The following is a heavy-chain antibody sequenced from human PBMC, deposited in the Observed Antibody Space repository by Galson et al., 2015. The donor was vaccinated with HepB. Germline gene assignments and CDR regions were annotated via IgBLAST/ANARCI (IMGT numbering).Heavy chain of an antibody. J-gene: IGHJ4*02. CDR3: ARNPFGTGNFEH. V-gene: IGHV1-8*01. D-gene: IGHD1-1*01. CDR2: MTPNSGNT. Sequence: SVKVSCKASGYTFTDYDINWVRQAPGQGLEWMGWMTPNSGNTGYAQKFQGRVTMTRSACTSTAFMELRNLRSEDTAVYYCARNPFGTGNFEHWGQGTLVTVSS. CDR1: GYTFTDYD.